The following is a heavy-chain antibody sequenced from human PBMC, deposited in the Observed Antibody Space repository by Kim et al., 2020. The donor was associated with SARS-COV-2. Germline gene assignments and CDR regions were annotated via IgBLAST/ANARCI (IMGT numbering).Heavy chain of an antibody. Sequence: GESLKISCKGSGYSFTSYWIGWVRQMPGKGLEWMGIIYPGDSDTRYSPSFQGQVTISADKSISTAYLQWSSLKASDTAMYYCARSLLDDGYNSFAFDYWGQGTLVTVSS. CDR2: IYPGDSDT. J-gene: IGHJ4*02. CDR1: GYSFTSYW. V-gene: IGHV5-51*01. D-gene: IGHD5-12*01. CDR3: ARSLLDDGYNSFAFDY.